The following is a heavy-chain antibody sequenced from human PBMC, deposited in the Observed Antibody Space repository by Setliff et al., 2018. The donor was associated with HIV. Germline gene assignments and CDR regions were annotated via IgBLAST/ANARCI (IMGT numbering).Heavy chain of an antibody. V-gene: IGHV4-61*02. CDR3: ARRLQFLEFLHGVGGLDV. Sequence: PSETLSLTCTVSGGSTSSGSYYWNWIRQPAGKALEWIGRINTSGTTIYSPSLKSRVTISVDTSKNQFSLKLSSATAADTAVYYCARRLQFLEFLHGVGGLDVWGQGTTVTVSS. D-gene: IGHD3-3*01. J-gene: IGHJ6*02. CDR1: GGSTSSGSYY. CDR2: INTSGTT.